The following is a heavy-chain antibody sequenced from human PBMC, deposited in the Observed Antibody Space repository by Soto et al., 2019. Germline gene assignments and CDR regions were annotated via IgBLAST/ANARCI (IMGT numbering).Heavy chain of an antibody. CDR3: ARHWPTALYYFDY. CDR1: GGSISSSSYY. D-gene: IGHD2-21*02. CDR2: IYYSGST. J-gene: IGHJ4*02. Sequence: QLQLQESGPGLVKPSETLSLTCTVSGGSISSSSYYWGWIRQPPGKGLEWIGSIYYSGSTYYNPSLKSRVTISVDTSKNQFSLKLSSVTAADTAVYYCARHWPTALYYFDYWGQGTLVTVSS. V-gene: IGHV4-39*01.